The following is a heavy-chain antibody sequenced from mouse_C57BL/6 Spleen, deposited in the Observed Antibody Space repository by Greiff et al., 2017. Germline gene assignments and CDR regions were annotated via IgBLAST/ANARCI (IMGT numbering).Heavy chain of an antibody. CDR2: IDPEDGDT. V-gene: IGHV14-1*01. CDR1: GFNIKDYY. J-gene: IGHJ1*03. D-gene: IGHD2-5*01. CDR3: TRLSNRYFDV. Sequence: EVQLQQSGAELVRPGASVKLSCTASGFNIKDYYMHWVKQRPEQGLEWIGRIDPEDGDTAYAPKFQGKATMTADTSSNTAYLPLSSLTSEDTAVYYCTRLSNRYFDVWGTGTTVTVSS.